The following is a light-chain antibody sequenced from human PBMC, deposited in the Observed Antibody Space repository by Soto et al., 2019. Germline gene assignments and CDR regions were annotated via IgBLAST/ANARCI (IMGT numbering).Light chain of an antibody. CDR2: DSS. Sequence: DIQMTQSPSSLSASVGDRVTITCRASESITTYLKWYQQKPGQAPELLIYDSSSLRSGVPSRFSGSGYGTDFTFTISSLQPEDFATYYCQQSFNTPYTFGRGTKLEI. J-gene: IGKJ2*01. CDR1: ESITTY. CDR3: QQSFNTPYT. V-gene: IGKV1-39*01.